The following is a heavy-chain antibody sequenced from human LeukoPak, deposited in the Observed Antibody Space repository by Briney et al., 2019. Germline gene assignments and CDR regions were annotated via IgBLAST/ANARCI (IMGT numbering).Heavy chain of an antibody. CDR1: GFTFSSYS. CDR2: ISSSSSYI. J-gene: IGHJ6*02. Sequence: GGSLRLSCAASGFTFSSYSMNWVRQAPGKGLEWVSSISSSSSYIYYAYSVKGRFTISRDNAKNSLYLQMNSLRAEDTAVHYCARDGPYDYVWGSYRYYYYGMDVWGQGTTVTVSS. CDR3: ARDGPYDYVWGSYRYYYYGMDV. D-gene: IGHD3-16*02. V-gene: IGHV3-21*01.